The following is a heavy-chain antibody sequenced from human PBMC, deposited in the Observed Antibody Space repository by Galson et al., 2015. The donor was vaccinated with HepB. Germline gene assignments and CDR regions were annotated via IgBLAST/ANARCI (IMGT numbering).Heavy chain of an antibody. D-gene: IGHD1-26*01. J-gene: IGHJ4*02. V-gene: IGHV4-4*02. CDR3: AREIGATIDY. CDR2: IYHSGGT. Sequence: LSLTCAVSGGSISSRNWWSWVRQPPGKGLEWIGEIYHSGGTNYNPTLKSRVTMSIDNSKNQFSLKLSSGTAADTAVYYCAREIGATIDYWGQGTLVTVSS. CDR1: GGSISSRNW.